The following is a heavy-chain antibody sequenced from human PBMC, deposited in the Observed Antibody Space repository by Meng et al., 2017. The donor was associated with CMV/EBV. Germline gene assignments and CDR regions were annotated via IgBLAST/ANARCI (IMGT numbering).Heavy chain of an antibody. J-gene: IGHJ5*02. CDR1: FRGYY. D-gene: IGHD2-2*01. CDR3: ARVRHSFVVVPAAKCCWFDP. CDR2: INHSGST. V-gene: IGHV4-34*01. Sequence: FRGYYWSWIRQPPGKGLEWIGEINHSGSTNYTPSLKSRVTISVDTSKNQFSLKLSSVTAADTAVYYCARVRHSFVVVPAAKCCWFDPWGQGTLVTVSS.